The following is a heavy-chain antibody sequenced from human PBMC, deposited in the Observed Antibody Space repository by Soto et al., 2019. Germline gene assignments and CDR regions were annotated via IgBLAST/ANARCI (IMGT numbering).Heavy chain of an antibody. CDR2: IFHSGTT. D-gene: IGHD3-3*01. Sequence: QVQLEESGPGLVEPSGTLSLTCAVSGDSISSSHWWSWVRQSPGKGLEWIGEIFHSGTTKYNPSFESRVTMSVDKSSNQLSLKLRSVTAADTAVYYCTRHLECGDLPEGFEYWGQGTLATVSS. CDR3: TRHLECGDLPEGFEY. J-gene: IGHJ4*02. CDR1: GDSISSSHW. V-gene: IGHV4-4*02.